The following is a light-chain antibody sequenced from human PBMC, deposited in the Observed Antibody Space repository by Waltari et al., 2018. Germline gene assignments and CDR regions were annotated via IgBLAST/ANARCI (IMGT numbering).Light chain of an antibody. CDR1: SSNIGAGFE. CDR3: QSYDSSLSGVL. J-gene: IGLJ2*01. CDR2: GNS. V-gene: IGLV1-40*01. Sequence: QSVLTQPPSVSGAPGQRVTISCTGSSSNIGAGFEIQWYQQLPGTAPKRLIYGNSKRPSGVPDRFSGSKSGTSASLAITGLQAEDEGDYYCQSYDSSLSGVLFGGGTKLTVL.